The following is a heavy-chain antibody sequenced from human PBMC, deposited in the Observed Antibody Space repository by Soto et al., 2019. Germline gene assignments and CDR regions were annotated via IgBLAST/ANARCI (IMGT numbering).Heavy chain of an antibody. CDR3: ARGKAAYYDFWSGYYSPWFDP. J-gene: IGHJ5*02. CDR2: INPSGGST. D-gene: IGHD3-3*01. V-gene: IGHV1-46*01. Sequence: ASVKVSCKASGYTFTSYYMHWVRQAPGQGLEWMGIINPSGGSTSYAQKFQGRVTMTRDTSTSTVYMELSSLRSKDTAVYYCARGKAAYYDFWSGYYSPWFDPWGQGTLVTVSS. CDR1: GYTFTSYY.